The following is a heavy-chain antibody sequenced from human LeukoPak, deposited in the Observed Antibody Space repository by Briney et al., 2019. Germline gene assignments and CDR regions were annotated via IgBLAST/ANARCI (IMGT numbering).Heavy chain of an antibody. J-gene: IGHJ3*02. CDR2: NNSRGST. CDR1: GGIFSCYF. CDR3: ARVRGNYYYDSSGYPRVHAFDI. Sequence: SATLFLTCAVDGGIFSCYFRWCIQPPPREVLGLVWGNNSRGSTNYSPSLKSRVTISVDTSKNQFSPKLSSVTAADTAVYYCARVRGNYYYDSSGYPRVHAFDIWGQGTMVTVSS. D-gene: IGHD3-22*01. V-gene: IGHV4-34*01.